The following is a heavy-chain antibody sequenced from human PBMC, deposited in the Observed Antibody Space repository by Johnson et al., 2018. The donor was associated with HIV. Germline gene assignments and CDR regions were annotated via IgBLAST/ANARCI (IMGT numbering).Heavy chain of an antibody. CDR1: GLTFSSYW. J-gene: IGHJ3*02. Sequence: EVQLVESGGGLVQPGGSLRLSCAASGLTFSSYWMSWVRQAPGKGLVWVAYIKQDGSEKYYGDSVQGRFTISRDNSKNTLYLQMNSLRAEDTAVYYCAKEFGGDDAFDIWGQGTMVTVSS. D-gene: IGHD3-10*01. CDR3: AKEFGGDDAFDI. V-gene: IGHV3-7*01. CDR2: IKQDGSEK.